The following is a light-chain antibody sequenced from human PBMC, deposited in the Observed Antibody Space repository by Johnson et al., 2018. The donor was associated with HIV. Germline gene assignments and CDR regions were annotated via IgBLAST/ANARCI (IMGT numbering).Light chain of an antibody. CDR2: ENN. CDR3: GTWDSSLSAV. Sequence: QLVLTQPPSVSAAPGQKVTISCSGSRSNIGNNYVSWYQQLPGTAPKLLIYENNKRPSGIPDRFSGSKSGTSATLGITGLQTGDEADYYCGTWDSSLSAVFGTGTKVTVL. V-gene: IGLV1-51*02. J-gene: IGLJ1*01. CDR1: RSNIGNNY.